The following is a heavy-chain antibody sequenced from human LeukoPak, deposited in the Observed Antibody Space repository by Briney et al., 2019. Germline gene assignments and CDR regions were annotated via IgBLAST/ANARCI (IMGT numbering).Heavy chain of an antibody. D-gene: IGHD3-10*01. CDR1: GYTFTSYY. J-gene: IGHJ4*02. CDR2: INPSGGST. Sequence: ASVKVSCKASGYTFTSYYMHWVRQAPGQGLEWMGIINPSGGSTCYAQKFQGRVTMTRDTSTSTVYMELSSLESEDTAVYYCARVSPMVRGVIAFDYWGQGTLVTVSS. V-gene: IGHV1-46*01. CDR3: ARVSPMVRGVIAFDY.